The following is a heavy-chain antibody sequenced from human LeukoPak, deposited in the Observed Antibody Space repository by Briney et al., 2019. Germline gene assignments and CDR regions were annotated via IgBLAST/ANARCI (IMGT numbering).Heavy chain of an antibody. CDR1: GFTFKAYS. D-gene: IGHD6-6*01. Sequence: PGGSLRLSCSASGFTFKAYSVNWVRQAPGKGLEYVSSINTYGANTYYADSVKGRFTISRDNARNTVYVQMNSLTAEDTAVYYCVKGMDYSSSQMDSWGQGTLVTVSS. J-gene: IGHJ4*02. CDR2: INTYGANT. V-gene: IGHV3-64*05. CDR3: VKGMDYSSSQMDS.